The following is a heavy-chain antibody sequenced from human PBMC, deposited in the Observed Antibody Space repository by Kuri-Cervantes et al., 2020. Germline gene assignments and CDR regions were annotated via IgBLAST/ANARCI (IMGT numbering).Heavy chain of an antibody. J-gene: IGHJ4*02. D-gene: IGHD3-10*01. CDR2: ISSSSSTI. CDR1: GFTFSSYS. Sequence: GESLKISCAASGFTFSSYSMNWVRQAPGKGLEWVSYISSSSSTIYYADSVKGRFTISRDNSKNTVYLRMDSLRDEDTAVYYCAKGGAIYSTGSYATYYFDYWGQGTLVTVSS. CDR3: AKGGAIYSTGSYATYYFDY. V-gene: IGHV3-48*02.